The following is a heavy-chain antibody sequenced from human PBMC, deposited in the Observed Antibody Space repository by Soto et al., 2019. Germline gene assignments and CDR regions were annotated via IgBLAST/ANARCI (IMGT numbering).Heavy chain of an antibody. V-gene: IGHV2-70*04. CDR2: IDWDDDK. Sequence: GSGPTLVNPTQTLTLTCTFSGFSLSSKGMRVSWIRQPPGKALEWLARIDWDDDKFYSPSLGTRLTISKDTSKNQVVLTMTNVDPKDTATYYCARSPGGFTVATYFFDYWGQGTLVTVSS. CDR1: GFSLSSKGMR. D-gene: IGHD4-17*01. J-gene: IGHJ4*02. CDR3: ARSPGGFTVATYFFDY.